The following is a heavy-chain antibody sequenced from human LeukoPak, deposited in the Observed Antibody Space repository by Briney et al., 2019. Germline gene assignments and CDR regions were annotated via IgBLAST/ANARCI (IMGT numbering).Heavy chain of an antibody. D-gene: IGHD3-10*01. CDR3: ARLAYYYGSGSYPTNYYFDY. V-gene: IGHV4-39*07. CDR1: GGSIGSSSYY. J-gene: IGHJ4*02. Sequence: KASETLSLTCTVSGGSIGSSSYYWSWIRQPPVKGLEWIGEINHSGSTNYNPSLKSRVTISVDTSKNQFSLKLSSVTAADTAVYYCARLAYYYGSGSYPTNYYFDYWGQGTLVTVSS. CDR2: INHSGST.